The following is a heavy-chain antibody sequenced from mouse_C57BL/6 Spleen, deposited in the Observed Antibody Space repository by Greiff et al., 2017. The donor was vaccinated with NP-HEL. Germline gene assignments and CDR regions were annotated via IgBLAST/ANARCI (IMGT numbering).Heavy chain of an antibody. Sequence: QVQLQQSGAELVRPGPSVKVSCKASGYAFTNYLIEWVKQRPGQGLEWIGVINPGSGGTNYNEKFKGKATLTADKSSSTAYMQLSSLTSEDSAVYVCARKGATGSDYWGQGTTLTVSS. CDR2: INPGSGGT. V-gene: IGHV1-54*01. CDR1: GYAFTNYL. CDR3: ARKGATGSDY. D-gene: IGHD3-1*01. J-gene: IGHJ2*01.